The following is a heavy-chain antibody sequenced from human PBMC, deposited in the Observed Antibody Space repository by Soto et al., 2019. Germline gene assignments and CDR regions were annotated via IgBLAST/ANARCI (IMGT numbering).Heavy chain of an antibody. CDR3: ARFPGYHDFWSGYSTYYCYGMDV. J-gene: IGHJ6*02. V-gene: IGHV1-69*13. D-gene: IGHD3-3*01. Sequence: GASVKVYCNASGGTFSSYAISWVRQAPGQGLEWMGWIIPIFGTSNYAQKFQGRVTITADESTSTAYMELISLRSEDTAVYYCARFPGYHDFWSGYSTYYCYGMDVWGQGTTVTVSS. CDR1: GGTFSSYA. CDR2: IIPIFGTS.